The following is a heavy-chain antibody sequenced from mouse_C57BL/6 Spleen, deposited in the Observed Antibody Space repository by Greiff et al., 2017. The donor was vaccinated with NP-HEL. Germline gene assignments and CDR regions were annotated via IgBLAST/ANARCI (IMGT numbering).Heavy chain of an antibody. V-gene: IGHV3-6*01. CDR3: ARDWGYYVFDY. Sequence: EVKLQESGPGLVKPSQSLSLTCSVTGYSITSGYYWNWIRQFPGNKLEWMGYISYDGSNNYNPSLKNRISITRDTSKNQFFLKLNSVTTEDTATYYCARDWGYYVFDYWGQGTTLTVSS. CDR1: GYSITSGYY. D-gene: IGHD2-3*01. CDR2: ISYDGSN. J-gene: IGHJ2*01.